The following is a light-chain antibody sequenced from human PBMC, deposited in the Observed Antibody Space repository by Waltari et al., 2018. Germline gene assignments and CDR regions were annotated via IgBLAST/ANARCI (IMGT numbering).Light chain of an antibody. CDR1: SSNIGSHT. Sequence: QSMLTQPPSASGTPGQSVTISCSGSSSNIGSHTVNWFQQLPGTAPRLLIYDNARRPSGVPDRFSASSSGTSASLAISGLQSEDEADYYCVAWDNTLRGYVFGSGTLVTVL. V-gene: IGLV1-44*01. CDR3: VAWDNTLRGYV. J-gene: IGLJ1*01. CDR2: DNA.